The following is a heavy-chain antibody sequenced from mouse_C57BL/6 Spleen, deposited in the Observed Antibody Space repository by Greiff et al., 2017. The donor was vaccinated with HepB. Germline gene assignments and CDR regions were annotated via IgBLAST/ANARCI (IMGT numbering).Heavy chain of an antibody. V-gene: IGHV14-2*01. CDR3: ASLLLRYQGYFDY. CDR2: IDPEDGET. Sequence: VQLKESGAELVKPGASVKLSCTASGFNIKDYYMHWVKQRTEQGLEWIGRIDPEDGETKYAPKFPGKATITADTPSNTAYLQRSSLTSEDTAVYYCASLLLRYQGYFDYWGQGTTLTVSS. CDR1: GFNIKDYY. J-gene: IGHJ2*01. D-gene: IGHD1-1*01.